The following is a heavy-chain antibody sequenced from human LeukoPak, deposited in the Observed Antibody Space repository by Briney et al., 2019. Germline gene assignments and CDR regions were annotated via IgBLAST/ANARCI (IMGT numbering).Heavy chain of an antibody. Sequence: SQTLSLTCTVSGGSISSGSYYWSWIRQPAGKGLEWIGRIYTSGSTNYNPSLKSRVTISVDTSKNQFSLKLSSVTAADTAVYYCARDLVVVVAATNYWYFDLWGRGTLVAVSS. J-gene: IGHJ2*01. CDR1: GGSISSGSYY. D-gene: IGHD2-15*01. CDR3: ARDLVVVVAATNYWYFDL. CDR2: IYTSGST. V-gene: IGHV4-61*02.